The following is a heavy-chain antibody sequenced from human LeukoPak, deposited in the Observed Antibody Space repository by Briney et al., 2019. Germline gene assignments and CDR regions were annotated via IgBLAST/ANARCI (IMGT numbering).Heavy chain of an antibody. CDR3: AREVGATHTIGAFDI. CDR1: GFTFSNAW. Sequence: GGSLRLSCAASGFTFSNAWMTWVRQAPGKGLEWVAVISYDGSNKYYADSVKGRFTISRDNSKNTLYLQMNSLRAEDTAVYYCAREVGATHTIGAFDIWGQGTMVTVSS. V-gene: IGHV3-30-3*01. CDR2: ISYDGSNK. D-gene: IGHD1-26*01. J-gene: IGHJ3*02.